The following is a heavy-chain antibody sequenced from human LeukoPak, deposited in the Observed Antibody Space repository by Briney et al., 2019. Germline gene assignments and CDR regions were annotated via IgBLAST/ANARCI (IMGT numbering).Heavy chain of an antibody. V-gene: IGHV4-59*01. CDR3: ARFPRGQRGRSVAGNDY. CDR2: IYYSGST. CDR1: GGSISGYY. J-gene: IGHJ4*02. D-gene: IGHD6-19*01. Sequence: SETLSLTCTVSGGSISGYYWSWIRQPPGKGLEWIGYIYYSGSTNYNPSLKSRVTISVDTSKNQFSLKLSSVTAADTAVYYCARFPRGQRGRSVAGNDYWGQGTLVTVSS.